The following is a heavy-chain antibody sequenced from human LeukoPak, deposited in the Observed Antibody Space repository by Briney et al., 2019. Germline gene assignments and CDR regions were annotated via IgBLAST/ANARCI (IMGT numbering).Heavy chain of an antibody. Sequence: PGGSLRLSCAASGFTFSDYAMDWVRQAPGKGLERVAVISSDVYDGTTEYYADSVKGRFTISRDNSKNTVYLQMNSLRGEDTAVYYCASTAAATDPPGFWGQGTLVTVSS. CDR2: ISSDVYDGTTE. D-gene: IGHD6-13*01. CDR1: GFTFSDYA. J-gene: IGHJ4*02. CDR3: ASTAAATDPPGF. V-gene: IGHV3-30-3*01.